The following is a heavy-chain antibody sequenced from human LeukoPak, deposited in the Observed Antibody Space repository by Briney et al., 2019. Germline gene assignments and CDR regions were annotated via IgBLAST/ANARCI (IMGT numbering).Heavy chain of an antibody. Sequence: ASVKVSCKASGYTFTGYYMHWVRRAPGQGLEWMGWINPNSGGTNYAQKFQGRVTMTRDTSISTAYMELSRLRSDDTAVYYCAREIPLMAAFDIWGQGTMVTVSS. J-gene: IGHJ3*02. CDR3: AREIPLMAAFDI. CDR2: INPNSGGT. D-gene: IGHD5-24*01. CDR1: GYTFTGYY. V-gene: IGHV1-2*02.